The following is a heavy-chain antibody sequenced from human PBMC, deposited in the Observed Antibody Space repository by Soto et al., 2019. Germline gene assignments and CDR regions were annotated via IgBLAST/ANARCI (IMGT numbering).Heavy chain of an antibody. CDR3: ARDDRYSQPSRPMDV. D-gene: IGHD1-26*01. CDR1: GFTFSSYG. CDR2: IWYDGSNK. J-gene: IGHJ6*02. V-gene: IGHV3-33*01. Sequence: GGSLRLSCAASGFTFSSYGMHWVRQAPGKGLEWVAVIWYDGSNKYYADSVKGRFTISRDNSKNTLYLQMNSLRAEDTAVYYCARDDRYSQPSRPMDVWGQGTTVTVSS.